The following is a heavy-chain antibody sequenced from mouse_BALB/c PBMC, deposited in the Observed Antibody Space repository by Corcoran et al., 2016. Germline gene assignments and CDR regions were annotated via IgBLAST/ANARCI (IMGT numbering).Heavy chain of an antibody. CDR3: ASNWGD. D-gene: IGHD4-1*01. CDR1: GYTFTRYV. J-gene: IGHJ2*01. Sequence: EVQLQQSGPELVKPGASVKMSCKASGYTFTRYVMHWVQQKPGQGLEWMGYINPYNDGTTYNEKFNGKATLTSDKSSSTASMELGSLTPEDSAVYDCASNWGDWGQGTTLTVSS. V-gene: IGHV1S136*01. CDR2: INPYNDGT.